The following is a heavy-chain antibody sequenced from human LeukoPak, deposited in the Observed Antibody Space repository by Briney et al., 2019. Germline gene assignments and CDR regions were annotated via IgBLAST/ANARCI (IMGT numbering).Heavy chain of an antibody. D-gene: IGHD6-19*01. V-gene: IGHV3-30-3*01. CDR2: ISYDGSNK. CDR3: ARSGSGWYRPFDY. CDR1: GFTFSSYA. J-gene: IGHJ4*02. Sequence: GGSLRLSCAASGFTFSSYAMSWVRQAPGKGLEWVAVISYDGSNKYYADSVKGRFTISRDNSKNTLYLQMNSLRAEDTAVYYCARSGSGWYRPFDYWGQGTLVTVSS.